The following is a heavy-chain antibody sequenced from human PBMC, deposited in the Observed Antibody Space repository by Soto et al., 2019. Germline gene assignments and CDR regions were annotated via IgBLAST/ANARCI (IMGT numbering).Heavy chain of an antibody. CDR3: ARDSETVNYDSSGYYFDY. D-gene: IGHD3-22*01. V-gene: IGHV1-69*13. Sequence: SVKVSCKASGGTFSSYAISWVRQAPGQGLEWMGGIIPIFGTANYAQKFQGRVTITADESTSTAYMELSSLRSEDTAVYYCARDSETVNYDSSGYYFDYRGQGTLVSVSS. CDR2: IIPIFGTA. J-gene: IGHJ4*02. CDR1: GGTFSSYA.